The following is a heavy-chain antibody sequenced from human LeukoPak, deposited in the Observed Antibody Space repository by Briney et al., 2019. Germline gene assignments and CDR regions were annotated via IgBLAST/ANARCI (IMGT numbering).Heavy chain of an antibody. V-gene: IGHV4-39*01. D-gene: IGHD3-22*01. CDR2: IYYSGST. J-gene: IGHJ3*02. CDR3: ARPDYYGSSGYRIDAFDI. Sequence: SETLSLTCTVSGGSISSSSYYWGWIRQPPGKRLEWIGSIYYSGSTYYNPSLKSRVTISVDTSKNQFSLKLSSVTAADTAVYYCARPDYYGSSGYRIDAFDIWGQGTMVTVSS. CDR1: GGSISSSSYY.